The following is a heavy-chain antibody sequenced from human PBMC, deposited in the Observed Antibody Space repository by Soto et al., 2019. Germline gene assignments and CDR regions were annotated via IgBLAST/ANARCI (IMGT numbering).Heavy chain of an antibody. CDR3: AKERRPTVVNSPFAY. D-gene: IGHD4-17*01. Sequence: GGSLRLSCAASGFTFSSYGMHWVRQAPGKGLEWVAVISYDGSNKYYADSVKGRFTISRDNSKNTLYLQMNSLRAEDTAVYYCAKERRPTVVNSPFAYWGQGTLVTVSS. V-gene: IGHV3-30*18. J-gene: IGHJ4*02. CDR2: ISYDGSNK. CDR1: GFTFSSYG.